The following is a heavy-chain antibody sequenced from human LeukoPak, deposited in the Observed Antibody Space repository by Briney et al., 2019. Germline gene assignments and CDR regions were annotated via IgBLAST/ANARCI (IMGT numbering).Heavy chain of an antibody. V-gene: IGHV4-34*01. CDR2: INHSGST. CDR1: GGSFSGYY. CDR3: ARGSPYYDFWSGYYVSPPYYYYMDV. Sequence: SETLSLTCAVYGGSFSGYYWSWIRQPPGKGLEWIGEINHSGSTNYNPSLKSRVTISVDTSKNQFSLKLSSVTAADTAVYYCARGSPYYDFWSGYYVSPPYYYYMDVWGKGTTVTVSS. D-gene: IGHD3-3*01. J-gene: IGHJ6*03.